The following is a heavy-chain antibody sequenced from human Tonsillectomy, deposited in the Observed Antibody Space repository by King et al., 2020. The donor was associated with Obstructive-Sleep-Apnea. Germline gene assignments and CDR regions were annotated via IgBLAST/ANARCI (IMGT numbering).Heavy chain of an antibody. J-gene: IGHJ3*02. D-gene: IGHD5-24*01. V-gene: IGHV3-33*01. Sequence: QGKRGEEGGGGGKKGRERRRDGEEEGVRFRREGRHGGGKERGKGTEGGEGRGEEGRNQYYADSVKGRFTISRDISKNTLSLQMNSLRAGDTAVYYCARGDGYNHNAFDIWGQGTMVSVSS. CDR2: RGEEGRNQ. CDR3: ARGDGYNHNAFDI. CDR1: GVRFRREG.